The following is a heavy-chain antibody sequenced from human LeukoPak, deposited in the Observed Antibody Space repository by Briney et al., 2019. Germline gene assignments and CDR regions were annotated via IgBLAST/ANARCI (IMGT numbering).Heavy chain of an antibody. CDR2: INHSGST. Sequence: PSETLSLTCAVYGGSFSGYYWSWLRQPPGKGLEWIGEINHSGSTNYNPSLKSRVTISVDTSKNQFSLKLSSVTAADTAVYYCARRKNTAIAMVRGVRGGLNWFDPWGQGTLVTVSS. D-gene: IGHD3-10*01. V-gene: IGHV4-34*01. CDR1: GGSFSGYY. J-gene: IGHJ5*02. CDR3: ARRKNTAIAMVRGVRGGLNWFDP.